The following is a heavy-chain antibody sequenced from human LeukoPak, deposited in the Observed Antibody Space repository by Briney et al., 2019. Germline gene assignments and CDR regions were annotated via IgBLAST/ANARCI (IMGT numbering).Heavy chain of an antibody. CDR2: IYYSGTT. Sequence: SETLSLTCTVSGGSISSHYWSWIRQPPGKGLEWIGYIYYSGTTNYNPSLKSRLTISLDTSKNQFSLKLSSMTAADTAVYYCARATTVTTRFDPWGQGTLVIVSS. CDR1: GGSISSHY. D-gene: IGHD4-17*01. CDR3: ARATTVTTRFDP. V-gene: IGHV4-59*11. J-gene: IGHJ5*02.